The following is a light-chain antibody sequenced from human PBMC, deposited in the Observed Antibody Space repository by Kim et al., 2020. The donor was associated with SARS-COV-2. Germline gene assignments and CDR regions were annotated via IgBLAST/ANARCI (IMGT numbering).Light chain of an antibody. V-gene: IGLV2-14*03. CDR3: SSYTSRSSWV. Sequence: QSALTQPASVSGSPGQSITISCTGTSSDVGGFKHVSWYQQHPGKAPKLVIYDVSNRPSGVSNRFFGSKSDNTAALTISGLQTEDEADYYCSSYTSRSSWVFGGGTKLTVL. CDR1: SSDVGGFKH. CDR2: DVS. J-gene: IGLJ3*02.